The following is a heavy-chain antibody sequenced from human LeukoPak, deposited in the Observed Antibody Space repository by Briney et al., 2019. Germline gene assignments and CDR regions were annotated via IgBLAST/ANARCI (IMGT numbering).Heavy chain of an antibody. D-gene: IGHD3-10*01. CDR1: GYSISSGYY. V-gene: IGHV4-38-2*02. CDR3: ARLREMGFGEPHYYYMDV. Sequence: SETLSLTCTVSGYSISSGYYWGWIRQPPGKGLEWIGSIYHSGSTYYNPSLKSRVTISVDTSKNQFSLKLSSVTAADTAVYYCARLREMGFGEPHYYYMDVWGKGATVTISS. J-gene: IGHJ6*03. CDR2: IYHSGST.